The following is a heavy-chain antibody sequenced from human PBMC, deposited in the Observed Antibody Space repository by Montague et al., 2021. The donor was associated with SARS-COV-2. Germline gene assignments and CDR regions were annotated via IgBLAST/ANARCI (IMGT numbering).Heavy chain of an antibody. V-gene: IGHV6-1*01. CDR2: RNN. J-gene: IGHJ5*02. D-gene: IGHD2-8*01. CDR3: ARDDPYCTNGVCYTGNWFDP. Sequence: RNNDYAVSVKSRITINPDTSKNQFSLQLNSVTPEDTAVYYCARDDPYCTNGVCYTGNWFDPWGQGTRVTVSS.